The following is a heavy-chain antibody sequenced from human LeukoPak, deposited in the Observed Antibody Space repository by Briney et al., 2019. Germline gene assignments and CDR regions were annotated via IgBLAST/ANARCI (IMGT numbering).Heavy chain of an antibody. D-gene: IGHD5-18*01. J-gene: IGHJ4*02. CDR3: ARVDTVMAYYFDL. CDR1: GFTVSTNC. Sequence: GGSLRLSCAASGFTVSTNCMTWVGQPPGKGLEWVSTIYSRGTTYYADSVMGRFTISRHNSRNTLYLQMNSLRAEDTAVYYCARVDTVMAYYFDLWGQGTLVTVSS. V-gene: IGHV3-53*04. CDR2: IYSRGTT.